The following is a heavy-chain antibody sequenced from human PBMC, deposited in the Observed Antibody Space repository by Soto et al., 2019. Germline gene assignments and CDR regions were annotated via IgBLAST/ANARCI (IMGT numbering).Heavy chain of an antibody. CDR3: TRADPSVTLRYYYYGMDV. V-gene: IGHV3-49*04. CDR2: IRSKAYGGTT. D-gene: IGHD4-17*01. J-gene: IGHJ6*02. CDR1: GFTFGDYA. Sequence: PGGSLRLSCTASGFTFGDYAMSWVRQAPGKGLEWVGFIRSKAYGGTTEYAASVKGRFTISRDDSKSIAYLQMNSLKTEDTAVYYCTRADPSVTLRYYYYGMDVWGQGTTVTVSS.